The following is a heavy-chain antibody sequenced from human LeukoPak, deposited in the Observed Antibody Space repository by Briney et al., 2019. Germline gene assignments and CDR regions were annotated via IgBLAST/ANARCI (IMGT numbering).Heavy chain of an antibody. CDR2: INSDGSST. CDR3: AGPRGGYVFDY. J-gene: IGHJ4*02. V-gene: IGHV3-74*01. D-gene: IGHD6-25*01. Sequence: PGGSLRLSCAASGFTLSSYWMHWVRQAPGKGLVWVSRINSDGSSTSYADSVKGRFTISRDNAKNTLYLQMNSLRAEDTAVYYCAGPRGGYVFDYWGQGTLVTVSS. CDR1: GFTLSSYW.